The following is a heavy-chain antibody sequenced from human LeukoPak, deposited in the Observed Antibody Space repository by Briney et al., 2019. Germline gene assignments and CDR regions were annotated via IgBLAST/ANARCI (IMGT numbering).Heavy chain of an antibody. CDR1: GGSISSYY. Sequence: PSETLSLTCTVSGGSISSYYWSWIRQPPGKGLEWIGYIYYSGSTNYNPSLKSRVTISVDTSKHQFSLKLSSVTAADTAVYYCARYTAAAGDFDYWGQGTLVTVSS. CDR2: IYYSGST. D-gene: IGHD6-13*01. CDR3: ARYTAAAGDFDY. V-gene: IGHV4-59*01. J-gene: IGHJ4*02.